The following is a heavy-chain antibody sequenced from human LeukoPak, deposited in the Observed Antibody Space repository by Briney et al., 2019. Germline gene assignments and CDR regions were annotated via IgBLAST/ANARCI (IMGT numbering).Heavy chain of an antibody. CDR2: ISGSGGST. D-gene: IGHD3-3*01. CDR3: AKDRAGRYYDFWSGYSDAFDI. V-gene: IGHV3-23*01. Sequence: GGSLRLSCAASGFTLSSYAMSWVRRAPGKGLEWVSAISGSGGSTYYADSVKGRFTISRDNSKNTLYLQMNSLRAEDTAVYYCAKDRAGRYYDFWSGYSDAFDIWGQGTMVTVSS. J-gene: IGHJ3*02. CDR1: GFTLSSYA.